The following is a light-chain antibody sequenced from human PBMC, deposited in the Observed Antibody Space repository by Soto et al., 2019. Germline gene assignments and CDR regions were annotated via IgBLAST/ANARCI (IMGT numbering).Light chain of an antibody. CDR2: GAS. Sequence: EIVLTQSPGTLSLSPGERATLSFMAIQSVSDNHLAWYHQKPGQPPRLLIYGASNRATGIPDRFSGRGSGTDFTLTISRLEPEDFATYYCHHYDRSPIFTFGPGTKVDIK. CDR1: QSVSDNH. J-gene: IGKJ3*01. V-gene: IGKV3-20*01. CDR3: HHYDRSPIFT.